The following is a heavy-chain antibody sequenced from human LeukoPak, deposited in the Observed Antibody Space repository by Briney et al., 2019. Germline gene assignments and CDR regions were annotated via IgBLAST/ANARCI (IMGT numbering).Heavy chain of an antibody. CDR3: ARGPYSYDSSGAFDI. J-gene: IGHJ3*02. CDR2: IYTSGST. CDR1: GGSISSYY. V-gene: IGHV4-4*07. Sequence: PSETLSLTCTVAGGSISSYYWSWIRQPAGKGLEWIGRIYTSGSTNYNPSLKSRVTISVDTSKNQFSLKLSSVTAADTAVYFCARGPYSYDSSGAFDIWGQGTMVTVSS. D-gene: IGHD3-22*01.